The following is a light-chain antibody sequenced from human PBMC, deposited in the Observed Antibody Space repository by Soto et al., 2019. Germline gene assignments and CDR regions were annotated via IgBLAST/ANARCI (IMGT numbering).Light chain of an antibody. J-gene: IGKJ5*01. Sequence: DIQMTQSPSSLSAFVGDRFTITCRSSQGIHIYLAWYQQKPGKAPESLIYGASSLQSGVPSRFSASGSGTEFTLTISSLQPEDFATYYCQQYHSYPLTLGQGTRLEIK. CDR2: GAS. CDR1: QGIHIY. CDR3: QQYHSYPLT. V-gene: IGKV1-16*01.